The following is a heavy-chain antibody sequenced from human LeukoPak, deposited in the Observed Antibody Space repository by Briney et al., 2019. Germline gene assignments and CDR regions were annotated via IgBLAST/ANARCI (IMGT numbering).Heavy chain of an antibody. D-gene: IGHD5-24*01. CDR1: RFTFFNYW. CDR2: ISSDGSST. J-gene: IGHJ4*02. V-gene: IGHV3-74*01. Sequence: GGSLRLSCAASRFTFFNYWMHWVRQAPGKGLVWVSHISSDGSSTDYADSVKGRFTISRDNAKNTMYLQTNSLRVEDRAVYYCGRASRWLELGGVDYWGQGTLVSVSS. CDR3: GRASRWLELGGVDY.